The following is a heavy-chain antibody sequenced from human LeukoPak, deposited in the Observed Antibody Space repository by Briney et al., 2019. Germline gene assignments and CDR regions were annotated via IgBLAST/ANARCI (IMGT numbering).Heavy chain of an antibody. CDR2: ISYDGSNK. CDR3: ARARAVLRYFDCGLDY. Sequence: GGSLRLSCAASGFTFSSYAMHWVRQAQGKGLEWVAVISYDGSNKYYADSVKGRFTISRDNSKNTLYLQMNSLRADDTAVYYCARARAVLRYFDCGLDYWGQGTLVTVSS. CDR1: GFTFSSYA. J-gene: IGHJ4*02. D-gene: IGHD3-9*01. V-gene: IGHV3-30*04.